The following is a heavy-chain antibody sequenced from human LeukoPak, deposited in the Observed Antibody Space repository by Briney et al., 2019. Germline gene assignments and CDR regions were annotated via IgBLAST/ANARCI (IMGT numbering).Heavy chain of an antibody. CDR3: ARGAAGTTFDY. CDR1: GFKFDDYG. D-gene: IGHD1-1*01. Sequence: GGSLRLSCAASGFKFDDYGMSCVRQAPGKGLECVFGINWDGGSTDYADSVKGRFTISRDNAKNSLYLQMISLRAEDTALYYCARGAAGTTFDYWGQGTLVTVSS. J-gene: IGHJ4*02. V-gene: IGHV3-20*04. CDR2: INWDGGST.